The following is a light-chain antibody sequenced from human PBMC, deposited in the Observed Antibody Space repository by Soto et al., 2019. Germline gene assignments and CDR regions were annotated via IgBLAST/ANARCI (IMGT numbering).Light chain of an antibody. CDR3: QTWGTGIGV. Sequence: QSVLTQMSSASASLGASVKLTCTLGSGRITHAIAWHRQQPEKGPRYLMKFNTDGSHSKGDGIPDRFSVSSSGAEHYLTISSLQSEDEADYYCQTWGTGIGVFGGGTKLTVL. V-gene: IGLV4-69*01. CDR2: FNTDGSH. J-gene: IGLJ3*02. CDR1: SGRITHA.